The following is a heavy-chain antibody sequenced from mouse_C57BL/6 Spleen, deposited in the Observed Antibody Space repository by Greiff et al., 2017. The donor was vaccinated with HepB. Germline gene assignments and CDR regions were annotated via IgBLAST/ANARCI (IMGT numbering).Heavy chain of an antibody. V-gene: IGHV1-80*01. CDR2: IYPGDGDT. J-gene: IGHJ3*01. CDR3: AREGYYSNYGFAY. CDR1: GYAFSSYW. D-gene: IGHD2-5*01. Sequence: QVQLQQSGAELVKPGASVKISCKASGYAFSSYWMNWVKQRPGKGLEWIGQIYPGDGDTNYNGKFKGKATLTADKSSSTAYMQLSSLTSEDSAVYFCAREGYYSNYGFAYWGQGTLVTVSA.